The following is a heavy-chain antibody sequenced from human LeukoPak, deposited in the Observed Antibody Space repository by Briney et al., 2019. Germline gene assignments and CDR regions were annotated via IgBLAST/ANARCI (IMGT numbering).Heavy chain of an antibody. CDR2: ISGSGGST. J-gene: IGHJ4*02. CDR3: AKGRDIVVVPAALDY. D-gene: IGHD2-2*01. CDR1: GFTFSSYA. V-gene: IGHV3-23*01. Sequence: GGSLRLSCAASGFTFSSYAMSWVRQAPGKGLEWVSAISGSGGSTYYADSVKGRFTISRDNSKNTLYLQMNSLRAEDMALYYCAKGRDIVVVPAALDYWGQGTLVTVSS.